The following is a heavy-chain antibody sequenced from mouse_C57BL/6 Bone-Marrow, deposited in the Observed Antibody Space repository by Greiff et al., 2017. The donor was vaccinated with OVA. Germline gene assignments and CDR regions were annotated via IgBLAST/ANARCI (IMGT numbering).Heavy chain of an antibody. CDR3: AREGGYWYFDV. CDR1: GFSLTSYG. J-gene: IGHJ1*03. V-gene: IGHV2-2*01. Sequence: VMLVESGPGLVQPSQRLSITCTVSGFSLTSYGVPWVRQSPGKGLEWLGVIWSGGSTDYTAAFISRLSISKDNSKSQVFSKMNSLQADDAAIYYCAREGGYWYFDVWGTGTTVTVSS. CDR2: IWSGGST.